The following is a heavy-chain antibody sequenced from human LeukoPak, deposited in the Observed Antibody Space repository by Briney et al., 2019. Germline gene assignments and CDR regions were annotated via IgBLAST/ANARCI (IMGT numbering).Heavy chain of an antibody. V-gene: IGHV4-31*03. D-gene: IGHD4-17*01. CDR1: GGSISSGGYY. Sequence: TSETLSLTCTVSGGSISSGGYYWSWIRQHPGKGLEWIGYIYYSGSTYYNPSLKSRVTISVDTPKNQFSLKLSSVTAADTAVYYCASTRRIDYGNAFDIWGQGTMVTVSS. J-gene: IGHJ3*02. CDR3: ASTRRIDYGNAFDI. CDR2: IYYSGST.